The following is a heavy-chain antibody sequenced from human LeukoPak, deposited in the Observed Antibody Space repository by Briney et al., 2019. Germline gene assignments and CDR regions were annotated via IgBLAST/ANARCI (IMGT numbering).Heavy chain of an antibody. CDR2: ISSSSSYI. CDR1: GFTFSSYS. CDR3: ARGKTKVRGVIQFDY. J-gene: IGHJ4*02. V-gene: IGHV3-21*01. Sequence: PGGSLRLSCAASGFTFSSYSMNWVRQAPGKGLEWVSSISSSSSYIYYADSVKGRFTISRDNAKNSLYLQMNSLRAEDTAVYYCARGKTKVRGVIQFDYWGQGTLVTVSS. D-gene: IGHD3-10*01.